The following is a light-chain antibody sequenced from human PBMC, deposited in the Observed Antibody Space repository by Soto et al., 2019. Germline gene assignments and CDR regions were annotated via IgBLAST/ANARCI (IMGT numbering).Light chain of an antibody. CDR3: SSYTSSTSLDV. CDR1: SSDVGGYNY. Sequence: QSALTQPASVSGSPGQSIIISCTGTSSDVGGYNYVSWYQQHPGKAPKLMIYEVSNRPSGVSIRFSGSKSGNTASLTISGLQAEDEADYYCSSYTSSTSLDVFGTGTKVTVL. V-gene: IGLV2-14*01. CDR2: EVS. J-gene: IGLJ1*01.